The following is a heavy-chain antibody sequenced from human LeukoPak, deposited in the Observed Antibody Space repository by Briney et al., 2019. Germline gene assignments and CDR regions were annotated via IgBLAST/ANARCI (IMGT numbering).Heavy chain of an antibody. D-gene: IGHD3-10*01. CDR1: GGSFSGYY. CDR3: ARGRVTMVRGVSRTYWYFDL. Sequence: SETLSLTCAVYGGSFSGYYWSWIRQPPGKGLEWIGEINHSGSTNYNPSLKSRVTISVDTSKNQFSLKLSSVTGADTAVYYCARGRVTMVRGVSRTYWYFDLWGRGTLVTVSS. J-gene: IGHJ2*01. V-gene: IGHV4-34*01. CDR2: INHSGST.